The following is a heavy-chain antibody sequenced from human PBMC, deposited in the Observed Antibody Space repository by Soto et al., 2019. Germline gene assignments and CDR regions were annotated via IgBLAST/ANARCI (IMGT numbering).Heavy chain of an antibody. D-gene: IGHD6-13*01. CDR3: ARSGIAAAGPSGLFDY. CDR2: IYSGGST. Sequence: GGSLRLSCAASGFTVSSNYMSWVRQAPGKGLEWVSVIYSGGSTYYADSVKGRFTVSRDNSKNTLYLQMNSLRAEDTAVYYCARSGIAAAGPSGLFDYWGQGTLVTVSS. V-gene: IGHV3-53*01. J-gene: IGHJ4*02. CDR1: GFTVSSNY.